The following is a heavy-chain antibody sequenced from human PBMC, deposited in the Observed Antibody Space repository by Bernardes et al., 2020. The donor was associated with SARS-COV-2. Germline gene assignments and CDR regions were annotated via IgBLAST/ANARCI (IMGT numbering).Heavy chain of an antibody. J-gene: IGHJ4*02. V-gene: IGHV3-23*01. Sequence: GGSLRLSCAASGFPFSNYAMNWVRRAPGKGLEWVSTINHGGQNTHYADSVRGRFIISRDNSKDTLFLQMDSLRAEDTAVYHCAKDLDSSGWYEGDYWGQGARVTVCS. CDR1: GFPFSNYA. D-gene: IGHD6-19*01. CDR3: AKDLDSSGWYEGDY. CDR2: INHGGQNT.